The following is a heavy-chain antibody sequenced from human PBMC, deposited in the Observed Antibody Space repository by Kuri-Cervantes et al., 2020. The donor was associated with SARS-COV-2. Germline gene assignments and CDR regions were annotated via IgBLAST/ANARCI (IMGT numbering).Heavy chain of an antibody. J-gene: IGHJ3*02. CDR2: ISYDGSNK. V-gene: IGHV3-30*03. D-gene: IGHD6-19*01. Sequence: GESLKISCAASGFTFSSYGMHWVRQAPGKGLEWVAVISYDGSNKYYADSVKGRFTISRDNAKNSLYLQMNSLRAEDTAVYYCARDRLYDAFDIWGQGTMVTVSS. CDR3: ARDRLYDAFDI. CDR1: GFTFSSYG.